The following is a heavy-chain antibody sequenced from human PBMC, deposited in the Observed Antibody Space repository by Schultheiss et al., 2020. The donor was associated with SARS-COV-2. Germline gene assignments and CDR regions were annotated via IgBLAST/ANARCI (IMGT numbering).Heavy chain of an antibody. D-gene: IGHD3-16*02. CDR3: ASERGSGTYRGWFDP. CDR2: ISYDGSNK. J-gene: IGHJ5*02. CDR1: GFTFSSYA. Sequence: GGSLRLSCAASGFTFSSYAMHWVRQAPGKGLEWVAVISYDGSNKYYADSVKGRFTISRDNSKNTLYLQVNSLRADDTAMYYCASERGSGTYRGWFDPWGQGTLVTVSS. V-gene: IGHV3-30*01.